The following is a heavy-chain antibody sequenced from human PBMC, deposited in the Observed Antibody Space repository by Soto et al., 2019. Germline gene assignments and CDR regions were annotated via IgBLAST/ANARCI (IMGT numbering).Heavy chain of an antibody. CDR2: IFQSGST. CDR1: VWSIRIPYF. Sequence: SASXSLTGGVGVWSIRIPYFCTWFRQPPGKGLEWIGEIFQSGSTNYTPSLESRVTISVYKSKNQFSLTLTSVTAADTADYFCARRRGRHTRGRYWLEPSGPGILLTVYS. D-gene: IGHD6-19*01. CDR3: ARRRGRHTRGRYWLEP. V-gene: IGHV4-4*02. J-gene: IGHJ5*02.